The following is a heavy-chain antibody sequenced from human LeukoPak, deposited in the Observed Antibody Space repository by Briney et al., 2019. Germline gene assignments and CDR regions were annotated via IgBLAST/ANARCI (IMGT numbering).Heavy chain of an antibody. CDR1: GDSFTTYY. J-gene: IGHJ6*02. V-gene: IGHV4-59*01. CDR2: IYYSGST. Sequence: SETLSLTCSLSGDSFTTYYWCWLRQPPGKGLEWIGYIYYSGSTNYNPSLETRVTISIDRPKNQFSLKLASVTAADTAVYYCAREKLSTSWYGGSRDYRHYFYGMDVWGQGTTVTVSS. CDR3: AREKLSTSWYGGSRDYRHYFYGMDV. D-gene: IGHD2-2*01.